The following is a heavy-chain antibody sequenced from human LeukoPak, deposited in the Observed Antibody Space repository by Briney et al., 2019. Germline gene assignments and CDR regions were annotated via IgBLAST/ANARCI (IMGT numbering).Heavy chain of an antibody. J-gene: IGHJ4*02. CDR2: MNPDSGGT. Sequence: GASVKVSCKTSGYIFTGHDMHWVRQAPGQGPEWMGWMNPDSGGTNYAQNFQGRVPMTRDTSTTTAYMELSGLTSEDTAVYYCARGLLRDLRGLDYWGQGTMVTVSS. V-gene: IGHV1-2*02. CDR3: ARGLLRDLRGLDY. D-gene: IGHD2-15*01. CDR1: GYIFTGHD.